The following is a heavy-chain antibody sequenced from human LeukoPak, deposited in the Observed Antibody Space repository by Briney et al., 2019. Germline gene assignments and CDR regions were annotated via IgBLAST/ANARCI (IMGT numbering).Heavy chain of an antibody. CDR2: IKQDGSEK. CDR1: GFTFSSYW. J-gene: IGHJ5*02. D-gene: IGHD1-26*01. V-gene: IGHV3-7*01. Sequence: GGSLRPSCAASGFTFSSYWMSWVRQAPGKGLEWVANIKQDGSEKYYVDSVKGRFTISRDNAKNSLYLQMNSLRAEDTAVYYCARDAVEWELTNNWFDPWGQGTLVTVSS. CDR3: ARDAVEWELTNNWFDP.